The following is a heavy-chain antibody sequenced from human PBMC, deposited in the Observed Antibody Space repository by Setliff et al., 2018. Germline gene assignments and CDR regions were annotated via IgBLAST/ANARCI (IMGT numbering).Heavy chain of an antibody. CDR3: ASRATYYNFWSGYYLY. CDR1: GGSVSSSSYY. D-gene: IGHD3-3*01. V-gene: IGHV4-39*07. J-gene: IGHJ4*02. Sequence: SETLSLTCTVSGGSVSSSSYYWGWIRQPPGKGLEWIGSIYYSGSTYYNPSLKSRVTISVDTSKNQFSLKLSSVTAADTAVYYCASRATYYNFWSGYYLYWGQGTLVTVSS. CDR2: IYYSGST.